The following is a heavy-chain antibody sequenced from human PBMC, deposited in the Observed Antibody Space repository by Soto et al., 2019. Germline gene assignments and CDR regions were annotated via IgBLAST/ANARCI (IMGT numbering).Heavy chain of an antibody. Sequence: GGSLRLSCAASGFTFSSYAMSWVRQAPGKGLEWVSVISGSGGSTYYADSVKGRFTISRDNSKNTLYLQMNSLRAEDTAVYYCAKDLWELLAFDIWGQGTMVTVSS. CDR1: GFTFSSYA. CDR2: ISGSGGST. V-gene: IGHV3-23*01. D-gene: IGHD1-26*01. CDR3: AKDLWELLAFDI. J-gene: IGHJ3*02.